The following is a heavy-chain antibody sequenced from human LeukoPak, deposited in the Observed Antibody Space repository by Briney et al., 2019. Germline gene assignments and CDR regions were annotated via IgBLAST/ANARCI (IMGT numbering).Heavy chain of an antibody. CDR2: LNPKRGGT. Sequence: ASVKVSCKSSGYTFTGYMHWVRQAPGQGLEWMGWLNPKRGGTNYAQKFQGRVTMTRDTSITTAYMELSRLTSDDTAVYYCARYNGMGYYGGSGYFDYWGQGTLVTVSS. D-gene: IGHD1-26*01. V-gene: IGHV1-2*02. CDR3: ARYNGMGYYGGSGYFDY. CDR1: GYTFTGY. J-gene: IGHJ4*02.